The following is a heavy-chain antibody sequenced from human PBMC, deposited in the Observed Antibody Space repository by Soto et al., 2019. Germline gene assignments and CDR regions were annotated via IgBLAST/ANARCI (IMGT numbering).Heavy chain of an antibody. D-gene: IGHD3-22*01. Sequence: GGSLRLSCAASGFTFGSYGVHWVRQAPGKGLEWVAVISYDGNKKYYSDSVTGRFTISRDNSKNTVYLQMNSLRPEDTAVYHCAKDTYFRDSSGYYIFDYWGQGTLVTVSS. J-gene: IGHJ4*02. CDR2: ISYDGNKK. CDR1: GFTFGSYG. CDR3: AKDTYFRDSSGYYIFDY. V-gene: IGHV3-30*18.